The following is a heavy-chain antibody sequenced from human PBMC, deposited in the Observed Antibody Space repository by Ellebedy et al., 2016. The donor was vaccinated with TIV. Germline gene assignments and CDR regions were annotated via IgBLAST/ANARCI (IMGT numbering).Heavy chain of an antibody. CDR3: ARQYYNSSWPYFDY. V-gene: IGHV5-51*01. Sequence: GESLKISCKGSGYTFANYWIAWVRQMPGKGLEWMGIIYPGDTDTRYSPSFEGQVTISADESLSTAYLQWSSLKASDTAMYYCARQYYNSSWPYFDYWGQGTLVTVSS. CDR1: GYTFANYW. D-gene: IGHD6-13*01. J-gene: IGHJ4*02. CDR2: IYPGDTDT.